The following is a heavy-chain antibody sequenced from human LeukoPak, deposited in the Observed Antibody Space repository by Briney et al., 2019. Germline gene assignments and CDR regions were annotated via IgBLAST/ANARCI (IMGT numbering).Heavy chain of an antibody. CDR2: MNPNSGNT. Sequence: ASVKVSCKASGYTFTSYDINWVRQATGQGLEWMGWMNPNSGNTGYAQKFQGRVTITRNTSISTAYMELSSLRSEDTAVYYCARGYSYGYVLAYYFDYGGQGTLVTVSS. V-gene: IGHV1-8*03. J-gene: IGHJ4*02. D-gene: IGHD5-18*01. CDR1: GYTFTSYD. CDR3: ARGYSYGYVLAYYFDY.